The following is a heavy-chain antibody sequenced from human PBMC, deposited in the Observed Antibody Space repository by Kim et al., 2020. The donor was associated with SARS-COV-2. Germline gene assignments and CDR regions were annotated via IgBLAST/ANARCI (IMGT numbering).Heavy chain of an antibody. D-gene: IGHD3-16*02. V-gene: IGHV4-59*01. J-gene: IGHJ4*02. Sequence: YNPSLESRVTISLDTSKNQFSMKVRSVTAADTAVYYCVRLKWGTYRAFDYWGQGTPVIVSS. CDR3: VRLKWGTYRAFDY.